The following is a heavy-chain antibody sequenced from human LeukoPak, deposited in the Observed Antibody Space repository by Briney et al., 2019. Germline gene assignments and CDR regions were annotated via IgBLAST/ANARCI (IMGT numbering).Heavy chain of an antibody. CDR3: ARGGPRGIVVVPAAYFDY. V-gene: IGHV4-59*12. Sequence: SETLSLICTVSGGSISSYYWSWIRQPPGKGLEWNGCIHYSGSANYNPSLKSRVTVSEDTSKNQFSLKLSSVTAADTAVYYCARGGPRGIVVVPAAYFDYCGQGTLVTVSS. J-gene: IGHJ4*02. D-gene: IGHD2-2*01. CDR1: GGSISSYY. CDR2: IHYSGSA.